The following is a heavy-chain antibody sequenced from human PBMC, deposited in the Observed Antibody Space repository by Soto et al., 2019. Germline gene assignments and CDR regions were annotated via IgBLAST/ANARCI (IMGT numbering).Heavy chain of an antibody. CDR3: ARGVGSGSYYNQYNWFDP. CDR2: IVVGSGNT. V-gene: IGHV1-58*01. J-gene: IGHJ5*02. CDR1: GFTFTNSA. Sequence: ASVKVSCKASGFTFTNSAVQWVRQARGQRLEWIGWIVVGSGNTNYAQKFQERVTITRDMSTSTAYMELSSLRSDDTAVYYCARGVGSGSYYNQYNWFDPWGQGTLVTVSS. D-gene: IGHD3-10*01.